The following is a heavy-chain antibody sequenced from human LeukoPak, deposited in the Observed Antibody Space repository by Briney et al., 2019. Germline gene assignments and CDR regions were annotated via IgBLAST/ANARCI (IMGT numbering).Heavy chain of an antibody. D-gene: IGHD6-6*01. J-gene: IGHJ2*01. CDR2: INHSGST. CDR3: ARGSIAARPFDL. Sequence: SETLSLTCAVYGGSFSGYYWSWIRQPPGKGLEWIGEINHSGSTNYNPSLKSRVTISVDTSKNQFSLKLSPVTAADTAVYYCARGSIAARPFDLWGRGTLVTVSS. V-gene: IGHV4-34*01. CDR1: GGSFSGYY.